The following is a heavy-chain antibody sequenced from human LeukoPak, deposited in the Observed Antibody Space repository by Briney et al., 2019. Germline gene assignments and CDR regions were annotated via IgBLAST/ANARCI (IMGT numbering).Heavy chain of an antibody. CDR3: ARGGSYSRYFDY. CDR1: GFTFSSYS. D-gene: IGHD1-26*01. J-gene: IGHJ4*02. CDR2: ISSSSSYI. V-gene: IGHV3-21*01. Sequence: PGGSLRLSCAASGFTFSSYSMNWVRQAPGKGLEWVSSISSSSSYIYYADSVKGRFTISRDNAKNSLYLQMNSLRAEDTAVYYCARGGSYSRYFDYWGQGTLVTVSS.